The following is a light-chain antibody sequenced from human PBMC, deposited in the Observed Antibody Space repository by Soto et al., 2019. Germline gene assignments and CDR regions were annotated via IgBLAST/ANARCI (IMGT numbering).Light chain of an antibody. J-gene: IGLJ2*01. V-gene: IGLV2-23*01. CDR2: EGS. Sequence: QSALTQPASVSGSPGQSITISCTGSSSDVGRYNLVSWYQQHPGKAPKLMNYEGSQRPSGVSDRFSGSKSGTSASLAISGLQSEDEADYHCSSWDDSLNAVVFGGGTKVTVL. CDR1: SSDVGRYNL. CDR3: SSWDDSLNAVV.